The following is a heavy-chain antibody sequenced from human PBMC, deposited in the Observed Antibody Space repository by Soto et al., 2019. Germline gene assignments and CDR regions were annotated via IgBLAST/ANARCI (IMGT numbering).Heavy chain of an antibody. Sequence: TLSLTCAISGDSVSSNSAAWNWIRQSPSRGLEWLGRTYYRSKWYNDYAVSVKSRITINPGTSKNQFSLQLNSVTPEDTAVYYCARDRESSSDYYYYGMDVWRQGTTVTVSS. J-gene: IGHJ6*02. CDR1: GDSVSSNSAA. CDR3: ARDRESSSDYYYYGMDV. CDR2: TYYRSKWYN. V-gene: IGHV6-1*01. D-gene: IGHD6-13*01.